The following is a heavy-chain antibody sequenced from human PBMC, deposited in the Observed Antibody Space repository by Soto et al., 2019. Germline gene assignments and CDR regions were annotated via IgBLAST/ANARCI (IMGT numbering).Heavy chain of an antibody. D-gene: IGHD6-19*01. CDR1: GFTFSSYA. V-gene: IGHV3-23*01. J-gene: IGHJ4*02. CDR2: ISGSGGST. Sequence: EVQLLESGGGLVQPGGSLRLSCAASGFTFSSYAMNWVRQAPGKGLEWVSVISGSGGSTYYADSVKGRFTISRDNSKNTLYLQMNSQRAEDTAVYYCARRSSGWYFDYWGQGTLVTVSS. CDR3: ARRSSGWYFDY.